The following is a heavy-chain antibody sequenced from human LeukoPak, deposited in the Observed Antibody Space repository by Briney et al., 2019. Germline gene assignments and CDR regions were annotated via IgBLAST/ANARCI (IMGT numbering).Heavy chain of an antibody. Sequence: GGSLRLSCAASGFTFSSYAMHWVRQAPGKGLEWVAVISYDGSNKYYADSVKGRFTISRDNSKNTLYLQMNSLRAEDTAVYYCARDPLSGSYQSDAFDIWGQGTMVTVSS. V-gene: IGHV3-30*04. CDR2: ISYDGSNK. J-gene: IGHJ3*02. D-gene: IGHD1-26*01. CDR1: GFTFSSYA. CDR3: ARDPLSGSYQSDAFDI.